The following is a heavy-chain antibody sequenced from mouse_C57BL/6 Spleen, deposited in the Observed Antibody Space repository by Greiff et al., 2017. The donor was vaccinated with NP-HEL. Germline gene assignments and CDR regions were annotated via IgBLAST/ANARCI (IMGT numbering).Heavy chain of an antibody. CDR2: ISDGGSYT. Sequence: EVKLLESGGGLVKPGGSLKLSCAASGFTFSSYAMSWVRQTPEKRLEWVATISDGGSYTYYQDNVKGRFTISRDNAKNNLYLQMSHLKSEDAAMYDCARDSYYAMDYWGQGTSVTVSS. J-gene: IGHJ4*01. V-gene: IGHV5-4*03. CDR3: ARDSYYAMDY. CDR1: GFTFSSYA.